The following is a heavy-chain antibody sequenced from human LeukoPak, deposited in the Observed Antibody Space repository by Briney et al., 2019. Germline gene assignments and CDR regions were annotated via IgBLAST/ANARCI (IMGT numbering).Heavy chain of an antibody. CDR1: GGSISSSSYY. Sequence: SETLSLTCTVSGGSISSSSYYWGWIRQPPGKGLEWIGSIYYSGSTYYNPSLKSRVTISVGTSKNQFSLKLSSVTAADTAVYYCARRSRYIAVAGPDYWGQGTLVTVSS. D-gene: IGHD6-19*01. CDR2: IYYSGST. J-gene: IGHJ4*02. V-gene: IGHV4-39*01. CDR3: ARRSRYIAVAGPDY.